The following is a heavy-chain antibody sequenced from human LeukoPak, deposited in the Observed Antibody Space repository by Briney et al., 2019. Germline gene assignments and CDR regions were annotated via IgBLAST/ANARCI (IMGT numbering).Heavy chain of an antibody. Sequence: GGSLRLSCAASGFTFDDYGMSWVRQAPGKGLVWVSRINSDGSSTSYAGSVKGRFTISRDNAKNTLYLQMNSLRAEDTAVYYCARAADTYSSSDYYYYYMDVWGKGTTVTVSS. CDR2: INSDGSST. CDR1: GFTFDDYG. D-gene: IGHD6-6*01. V-gene: IGHV3-74*01. CDR3: ARAADTYSSSDYYYYYMDV. J-gene: IGHJ6*03.